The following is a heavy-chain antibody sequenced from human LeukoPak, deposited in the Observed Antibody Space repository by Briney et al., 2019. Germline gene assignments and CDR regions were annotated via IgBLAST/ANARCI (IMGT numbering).Heavy chain of an antibody. D-gene: IGHD6-13*01. V-gene: IGHV3-7*05. Sequence: GGSLRLSCAASGFTFSTYWMTWVRQAPGKGLEWVANIKEDGSERYYVDSVKGRFTISRDNAKNSLYLEMNSLRGEDTAVYYCARAATAGTVDYWGQGTLVTVSS. CDR3: ARAATAGTVDY. J-gene: IGHJ4*02. CDR1: GFTFSTYW. CDR2: IKEDGSER.